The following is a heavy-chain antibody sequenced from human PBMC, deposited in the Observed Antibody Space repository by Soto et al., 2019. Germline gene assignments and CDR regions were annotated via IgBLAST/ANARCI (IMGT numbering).Heavy chain of an antibody. CDR2: IDGDEDSTT. J-gene: IGHJ4*02. V-gene: IGHV3-74*01. CDR3: VRDSHGDY. Sequence: EVQLVESGGGLVQPGGSLRLSCAASGFTFNSYWMQWVRHAPGKGLEWVSRIDGDEDSTTNYADSVKGRFTISRDNVKNILYLQLNSLIAEVTALYSCVRDSHGDYWGQATLVTVSS. CDR1: GFTFNSYW.